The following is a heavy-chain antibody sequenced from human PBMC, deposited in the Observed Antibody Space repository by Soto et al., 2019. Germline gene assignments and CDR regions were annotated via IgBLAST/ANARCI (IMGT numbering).Heavy chain of an antibody. D-gene: IGHD1-26*01. J-gene: IGHJ4*02. Sequence: GGSLRLSCAASGFTFSSYSMNWVRQAPGKGLEWVSSISSSSSYIYYADSVKGRFTISRDNAKNSLYLQMNSLRAEDTAVYYCARIMAGATTYWGQGTXGTSPQ. CDR3: ARIMAGATTY. V-gene: IGHV3-21*01. CDR1: GFTFSSYS. CDR2: ISSSSSYI.